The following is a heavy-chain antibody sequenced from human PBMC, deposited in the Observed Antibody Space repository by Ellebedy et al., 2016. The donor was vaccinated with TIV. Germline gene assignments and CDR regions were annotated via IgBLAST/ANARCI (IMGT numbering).Heavy chain of an antibody. V-gene: IGHV4-59*08. J-gene: IGHJ6*02. CDR2: IFYIGST. Sequence: MPSETLSLTCTVSGGSIGSYYWSWIRQPPGKGLEWIGSIFYIGSTNYNPSLKSRVTISVDTSKNQFSLKLSSVTAADTAVYYCARVLYYDFWSGYYPHYYGMDVWGQGTTVTVSS. D-gene: IGHD3-3*01. CDR1: GGSIGSYY. CDR3: ARVLYYDFWSGYYPHYYGMDV.